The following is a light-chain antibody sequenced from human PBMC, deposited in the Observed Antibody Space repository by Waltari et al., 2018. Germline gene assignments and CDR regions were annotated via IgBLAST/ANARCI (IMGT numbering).Light chain of an antibody. CDR3: QQYYSTPYT. CDR2: LAS. CDR1: QSVLYSSDNKNY. Sequence: DIVMTQSPDSLAVSLGERTSINCKASQSVLYSSDNKNYLAWYRQKPGQPPKLLIYLASTRESGVPGRFSGSGSGTDFTLTISSLQAEDVAVYYCQQYYSTPYTFGQGTKLEIK. J-gene: IGKJ2*01. V-gene: IGKV4-1*01.